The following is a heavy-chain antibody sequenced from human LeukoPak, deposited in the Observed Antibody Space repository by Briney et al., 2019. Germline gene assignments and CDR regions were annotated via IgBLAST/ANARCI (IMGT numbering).Heavy chain of an antibody. D-gene: IGHD1-14*01. CDR1: GCTFIDFY. Sequence: GGSLRLSCAASGCTFIDFYMSWVRQAPGKGLEWVSYINHLGSQTDYADSVKGRFTISRDNAKNSLSLQMNNLSVDDTAVYYCVRARFTTFVYYWGQGTLVTVSS. J-gene: IGHJ4*02. V-gene: IGHV3-11*05. CDR3: VRARFTTFVYY. CDR2: INHLGSQT.